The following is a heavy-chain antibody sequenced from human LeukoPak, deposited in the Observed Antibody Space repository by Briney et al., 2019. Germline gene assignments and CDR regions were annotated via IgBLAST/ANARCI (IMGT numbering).Heavy chain of an antibody. CDR2: ISYDGNTK. V-gene: IGHV3-30*04. Sequence: GRSLRLSCAASGFTFSNYAMLWVRQAPGKGLEWVTVISYDGNTKYYADSVKGRFTISRDNSNNTLYLQMNSLRAEDTALYYCARRIAAAATGNYYSYGMDVWGQGTTVTVSS. CDR1: GFTFSNYA. J-gene: IGHJ6*02. D-gene: IGHD6-13*01. CDR3: ARRIAAAATGNYYSYGMDV.